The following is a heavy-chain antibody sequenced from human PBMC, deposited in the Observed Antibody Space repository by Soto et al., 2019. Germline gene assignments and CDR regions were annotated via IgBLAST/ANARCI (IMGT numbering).Heavy chain of an antibody. CDR3: ARRGYSCYPFDC. J-gene: IGHJ4*02. CDR2: ISSSATV. D-gene: IGHD5-12*01. Sequence: EVQLVESGGGLVQPGGSLRLSCAASGFTFSSYSMNWVRQAPGKGLEWISYISSSATVYYADSVRGRFNISRDNAKNSLDLQMNSLRDEDTDVYYCARRGYSCYPFDCWGQGALVTVSS. V-gene: IGHV3-48*02. CDR1: GFTFSSYS.